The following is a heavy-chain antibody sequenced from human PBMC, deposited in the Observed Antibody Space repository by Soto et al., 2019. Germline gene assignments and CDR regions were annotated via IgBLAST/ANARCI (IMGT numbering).Heavy chain of an antibody. CDR1: GGTFSSYA. CDR3: ARYTSLVAVAAPYAYDAFDI. CDR2: IIPIFGTA. Sequence: QVQLVQSGAEVKKPGSSVKVSCKASGGTFSSYAISWVRQAPGQGLEWMGGIIPIFGTANYAKKFQGRVTITADDSTSTAHMELSSLRSEDTAVYYCARYTSLVAVAAPYAYDAFDIWGQGTMVTVSS. V-gene: IGHV1-69*01. J-gene: IGHJ3*02. D-gene: IGHD2-15*01.